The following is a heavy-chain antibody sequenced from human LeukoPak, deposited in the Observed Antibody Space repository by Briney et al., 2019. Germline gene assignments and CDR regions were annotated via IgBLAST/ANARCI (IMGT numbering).Heavy chain of an antibody. J-gene: IGHJ4*02. D-gene: IGHD2-2*01. V-gene: IGHV3-11*01. CDR2: ISGDSDTI. Sequence: GGSLRLSCTASGFTFSDYYMNWIRQAPGKRLEWLSHISGDSDTIYYADSVKGRFSISRDNAKNSVFLQMNSLRPEDTAVYFCARDPPTAVILFDYWGLGTLVTVSS. CDR1: GFTFSDYY. CDR3: ARDPPTAVILFDY.